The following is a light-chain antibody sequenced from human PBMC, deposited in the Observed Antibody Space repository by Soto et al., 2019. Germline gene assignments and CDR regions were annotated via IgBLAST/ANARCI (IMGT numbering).Light chain of an antibody. Sequence: DIQMTQSPSSLSASVRDRVTITCRASQSISSYLNWYKKKPGKSPKLLFYASSSLESGVPSGFSGSGSGKDFTLIISSLQPEDFATYYCHQSYSTPRTFGQGTKV. V-gene: IGKV1-39*01. CDR3: HQSYSTPRT. CDR2: ASS. J-gene: IGKJ1*01. CDR1: QSISSY.